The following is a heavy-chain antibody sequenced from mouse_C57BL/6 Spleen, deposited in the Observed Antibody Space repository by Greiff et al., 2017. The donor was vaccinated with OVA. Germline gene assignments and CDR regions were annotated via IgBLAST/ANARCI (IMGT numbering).Heavy chain of an antibody. J-gene: IGHJ1*03. V-gene: IGHV5-16*01. CDR1: GFTFSDYY. D-gene: IGHD1-1*01. Sequence: EVQVVESEGGLVQPGSSMKLSCTASGFTFSDYYMAWVRQVPEKGLEWVANINYDGSSTYYLDSLKSRFIISRDNAKNILYLQMSSLKSEDTATYYCARDRYGSPNWYFDVWGTGTTVTVSS. CDR3: ARDRYGSPNWYFDV. CDR2: INYDGSST.